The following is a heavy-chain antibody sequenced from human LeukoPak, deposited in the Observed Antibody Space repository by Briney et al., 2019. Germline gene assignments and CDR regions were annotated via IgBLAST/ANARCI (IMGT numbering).Heavy chain of an antibody. CDR2: MNPNSGNT. D-gene: IGHD6-6*01. Sequence: ASVKVSCKASGYTFTSYDINWVRQATGQGLEWMGWMNPNSGNTGYAQKSQGRVTMTRNTSISTAYMELSSLRSEDTAVYYCARDRSSSPLYYYYMDVWGKGTTVTVSS. CDR3: ARDRSSSPLYYYYMDV. J-gene: IGHJ6*03. CDR1: GYTFTSYD. V-gene: IGHV1-8*01.